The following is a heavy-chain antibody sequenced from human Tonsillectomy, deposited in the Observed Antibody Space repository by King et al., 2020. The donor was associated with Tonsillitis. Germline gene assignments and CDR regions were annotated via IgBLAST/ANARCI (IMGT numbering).Heavy chain of an antibody. CDR1: GGSFSGYY. J-gene: IGHJ4*02. CDR2: INHSGST. V-gene: IGHV4-34*01. CDR3: ARGKGRTFDY. Sequence: VQLQQWGAGLLKPSETLSLTCAVYGGSFSGYYWSWIRQPPGKGLEWIGEINHSGSTNYNPSLKSRVTISVDTSKNQFSLKLSSVTAADTAVYYCARGKGRTFDYWRQGTLVTVSS.